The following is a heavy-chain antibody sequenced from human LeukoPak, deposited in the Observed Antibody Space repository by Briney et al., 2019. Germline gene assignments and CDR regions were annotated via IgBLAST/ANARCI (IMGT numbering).Heavy chain of an antibody. Sequence: ASVKASCKASGYTFTSYGISWVRQAPGQGLEWMGWISTYNGNTNYAQKLQGRVTMTTDTSTSTAYMELRSLRSDDTAVYYCARGPPAGYGSGTPTYYYYGMDVWGQGTTVTVSS. J-gene: IGHJ6*02. CDR3: ARGPPAGYGSGTPTYYYYGMDV. CDR1: GYTFTSYG. V-gene: IGHV1-18*04. CDR2: ISTYNGNT. D-gene: IGHD3-10*01.